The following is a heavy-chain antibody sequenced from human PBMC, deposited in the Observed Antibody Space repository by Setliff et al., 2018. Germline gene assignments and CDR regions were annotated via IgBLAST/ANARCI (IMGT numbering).Heavy chain of an antibody. CDR1: GDSFSNYA. D-gene: IGHD4-17*01. Sequence: ASVKVSCKASGDSFSNYAISWVRQAPGQGLEWMGWISAYNGDTTFAQKFQGRVTITRDTSNSTDYMDLSRLTSDDTAVYYCAREVLSTVVAWDYWGQGTLVTVSS. V-gene: IGHV1-18*01. CDR3: AREVLSTVVAWDY. CDR2: ISAYNGDT. J-gene: IGHJ4*02.